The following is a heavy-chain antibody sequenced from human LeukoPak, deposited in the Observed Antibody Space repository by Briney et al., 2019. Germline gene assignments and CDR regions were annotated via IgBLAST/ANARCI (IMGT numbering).Heavy chain of an antibody. Sequence: GGSLRLSCAASGFTFSSYGMHWVRQAPGKGLEWVAVIWYDGSNKYYADSVKGRFTISRDNSKNTLYLQMDSLRAEDTAVYYCASNLVAGTFDIWGQGTMVTVSS. J-gene: IGHJ3*02. D-gene: IGHD6-19*01. CDR3: ASNLVAGTFDI. CDR1: GFTFSSYG. V-gene: IGHV3-33*01. CDR2: IWYDGSNK.